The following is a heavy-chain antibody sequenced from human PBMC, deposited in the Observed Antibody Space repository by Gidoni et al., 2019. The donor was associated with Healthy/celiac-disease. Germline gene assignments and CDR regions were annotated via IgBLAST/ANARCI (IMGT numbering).Heavy chain of an antibody. Sequence: QVQLQQWGAGLLKPSETLSLTCAVYGGSFSGYYWSWLRQPPGKGLEWIGEINHSGSTNYNPSLKSRVTISVDTSKNQFSLKLSSVTAADTAVYYCARDQAAAGSSYYYGMDVWGKGTTXTVSS. CDR2: INHSGST. J-gene: IGHJ6*04. D-gene: IGHD6-13*01. CDR1: GGSFSGYY. CDR3: ARDQAAAGSSYYYGMDV. V-gene: IGHV4-34*01.